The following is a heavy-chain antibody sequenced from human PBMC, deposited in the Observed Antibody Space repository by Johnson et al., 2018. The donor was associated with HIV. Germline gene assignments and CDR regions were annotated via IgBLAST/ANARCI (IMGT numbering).Heavy chain of an antibody. J-gene: IGHJ3*02. CDR1: GFTFSSYA. D-gene: IGHD2-15*01. CDR3: AREGPYWAFDI. CDR2: ISKSGSTI. V-gene: IGHV3-48*04. Sequence: VQLVESGGGVVQPGRSLRLSCAASGFTFSSYAMSWVRQAPGKGLEWVSNISKSGSTIYHADSVKGRLIISRDNAKNSLYLQMSSLRAEDTAVYYCAREGPYWAFDIWGQGTMVTVSS.